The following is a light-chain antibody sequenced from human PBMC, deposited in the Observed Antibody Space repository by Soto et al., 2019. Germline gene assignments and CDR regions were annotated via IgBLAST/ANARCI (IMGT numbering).Light chain of an antibody. V-gene: IGLV2-14*03. J-gene: IGLJ1*01. Sequence: QSALTQPASVSGSPGQSITISCTGTSSDVGAYNYVSWYQQLPGKAPKLMIYDVSNRPSGVSNRFSGSKSGNTASLTISGLQAEAETDYYCFLYTTISTYVFGTGTKLTVL. CDR3: FLYTTISTYV. CDR1: SSDVGAYNY. CDR2: DVS.